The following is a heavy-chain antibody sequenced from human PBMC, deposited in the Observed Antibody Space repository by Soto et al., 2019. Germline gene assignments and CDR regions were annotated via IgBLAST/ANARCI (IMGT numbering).Heavy chain of an antibody. CDR3: ARGPKKNLLRFLEWAAVGMDV. Sequence: ASVKVSCKASGYTFTSYGINWVRQATAKELAGMGWMNPNSGNTSYAQKFQGRVTMTRNTSISTAYMELSSLRSEDTAVYYCARGPKKNLLRFLEWAAVGMDVWGQGTTVTVSS. J-gene: IGHJ6*02. D-gene: IGHD3-3*01. CDR1: GYTFTSYG. CDR2: MNPNSGNT. V-gene: IGHV1-8*01.